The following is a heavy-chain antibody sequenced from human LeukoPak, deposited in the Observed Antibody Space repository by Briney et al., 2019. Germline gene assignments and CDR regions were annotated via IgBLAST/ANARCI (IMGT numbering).Heavy chain of an antibody. D-gene: IGHD2-2*01. Sequence: PGGSLRLSCEASGFTFSSYGMHWVRQAPGKGLEWVAFIRYDGSNKYYADSVKGRFTISRDNSKNTLYLQMNSLRAEDTAVYYCAKLQAGVVVVPATDYWGQGTLVTVSS. J-gene: IGHJ4*02. CDR1: GFTFSSYG. CDR2: IRYDGSNK. CDR3: AKLQAGVVVVPATDY. V-gene: IGHV3-30*02.